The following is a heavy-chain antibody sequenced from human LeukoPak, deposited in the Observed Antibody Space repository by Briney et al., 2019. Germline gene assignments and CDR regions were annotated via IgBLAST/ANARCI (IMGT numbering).Heavy chain of an antibody. J-gene: IGHJ3*02. Sequence: KASETLSLTCTVSGASISSSSYYWGWIRQPPGKGLEWIGSIYYSGSTYYYPSLKSRATISVDTSKNQFSLNLSSVTAADTAVYYCVRGSHYDSSDYEPDAFDIWGQGTMVTVSS. CDR1: GASISSSSYY. V-gene: IGHV4-39*07. D-gene: IGHD3-22*01. CDR3: VRGSHYDSSDYEPDAFDI. CDR2: IYYSGST.